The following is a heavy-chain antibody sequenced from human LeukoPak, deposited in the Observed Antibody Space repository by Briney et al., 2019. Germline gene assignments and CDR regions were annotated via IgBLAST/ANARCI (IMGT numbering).Heavy chain of an antibody. CDR1: GGSFSGYY. CDR2: INHSGST. D-gene: IGHD3-22*01. V-gene: IGHV4-34*01. J-gene: IGHJ3*02. Sequence: PSGTLSLTCAVYGGSFSGYYWSWIRQPPGKGLEWIGEINHSGSTNYNPSLKSQVTISVDTSKNQFSLKLSSVTAADTAVYYCARGLLLHSIWGQGTMVTVSS. CDR3: ARGLLLHSI.